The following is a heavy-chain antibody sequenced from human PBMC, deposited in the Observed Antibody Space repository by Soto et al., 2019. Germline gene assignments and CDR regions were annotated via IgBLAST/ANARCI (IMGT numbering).Heavy chain of an antibody. CDR2: IIPIFGTP. J-gene: IGHJ3*02. CDR3: ARGCCNGKYATDGLGI. Sequence: SAKVSFKASGGTFSTYSINGVRQAPGQGLEWMGNIIPIFGTPNYAQKFQGRVTITPDESTGTVYMELSSLRSEDTAVYYCARGCCNGKYATDGLGIWGQGTMVTVSS. V-gene: IGHV1-69*13. D-gene: IGHD2-15*01. CDR1: GGTFSTYS.